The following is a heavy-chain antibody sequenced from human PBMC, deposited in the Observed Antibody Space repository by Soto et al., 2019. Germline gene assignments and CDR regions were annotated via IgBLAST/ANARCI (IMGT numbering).Heavy chain of an antibody. Sequence: QVQLVESGGGVVQPGRSLRLSCAASGFTFSSYAMHWVRQAPGKGLEWVAVISYDGSNKYYADSVKGLFTISRDNSKNTLYLQMNSLRAEDTAVYYCSRDWLTMVRRVFDYWGQVTLVTVSS. D-gene: IGHD3-10*01. CDR3: SRDWLTMVRRVFDY. V-gene: IGHV3-30-3*01. CDR2: ISYDGSNK. CDR1: GFTFSSYA. J-gene: IGHJ4*02.